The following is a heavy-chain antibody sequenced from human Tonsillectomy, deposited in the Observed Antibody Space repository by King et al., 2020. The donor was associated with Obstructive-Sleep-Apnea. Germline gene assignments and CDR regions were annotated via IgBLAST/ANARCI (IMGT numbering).Heavy chain of an antibody. Sequence: VQLVESGGGVIRPGGSLRLSCAASGFTFDEYAMTWVRQSPGKGLEWVAGFNRDGDNYDYANSVKGRFTTSRDNAKNSLSLQMNSLRAEDTALYHCVRDLGGGYGMDVWGQGTTVTVSS. CDR3: VRDLGGGYGMDV. D-gene: IGHD2-15*01. V-gene: IGHV3-20*01. J-gene: IGHJ6*02. CDR1: GFTFDEYA. CDR2: FNRDGDNY.